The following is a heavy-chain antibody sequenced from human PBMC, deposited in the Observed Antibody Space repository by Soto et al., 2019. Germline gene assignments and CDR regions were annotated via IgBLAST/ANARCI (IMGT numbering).Heavy chain of an antibody. CDR2: FVVGSGNT. J-gene: IGHJ4*03. V-gene: IGHV1-58*01. D-gene: IGHD1-26*01. Sequence: ASLKVSCEASGYRLTGLSLQWVRQARGKRLEWIGWFVVGSGNTNYAQKFQDRVTITRDMSTSTAYMELSSLRSEDTAVYYCAAGGLYISNKSGVGYYAPSWDCGGHGPPVTVS. CDR3: AAGGLYISNKSGVGYYAPSWDC. CDR1: GYRLTGLS.